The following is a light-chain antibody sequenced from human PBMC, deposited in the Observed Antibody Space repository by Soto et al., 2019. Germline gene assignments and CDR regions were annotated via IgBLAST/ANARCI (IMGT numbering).Light chain of an antibody. V-gene: IGLV2-14*01. CDR3: SSYRSSTTFV. Sequence: QSVLTQPASVSGSPGQSITISCTGTSSDVGAYNFVSRYQQYPGKAPKVIIFEVRKRPSGVSNRFSGSKSGDTASLTISGLQAEDEADYYCSSYRSSTTFVFGTGTKVT. CDR2: EVR. CDR1: SSDVGAYNF. J-gene: IGLJ1*01.